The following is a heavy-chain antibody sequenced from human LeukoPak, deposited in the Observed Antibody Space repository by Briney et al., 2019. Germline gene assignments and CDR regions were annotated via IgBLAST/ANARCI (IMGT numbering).Heavy chain of an antibody. V-gene: IGHV3-23*01. J-gene: IGHJ4*02. CDR3: VGGGTMIRGVIEY. CDR2: ISGTGDST. D-gene: IGHD3-10*01. CDR1: GFTFSSYA. Sequence: GSLRLSCAAYGFTFSSYAMNWVRQAPGKGLEWVSAISGTGDSTYYADSVKGRFTISRDNSKNTLYLQMNSLRAEDTAVYYCVGGGTMIRGVIEYWGQGTLVTVSS.